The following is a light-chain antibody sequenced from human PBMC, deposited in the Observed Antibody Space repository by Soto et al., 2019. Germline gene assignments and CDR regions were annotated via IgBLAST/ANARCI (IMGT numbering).Light chain of an antibody. CDR2: AAS. Sequence: DIQMTQSPSTLSASLGDILSITFRASQSVSNWLACYQQKPGIAPNLLIYAASSLQSGVPSRFSGSGSGTDFTLTISSLQPEDFATYYCQQSYSTFITFGQGTRLEI. CDR1: QSVSNW. CDR3: QQSYSTFIT. V-gene: IGKV1-39*01. J-gene: IGKJ5*01.